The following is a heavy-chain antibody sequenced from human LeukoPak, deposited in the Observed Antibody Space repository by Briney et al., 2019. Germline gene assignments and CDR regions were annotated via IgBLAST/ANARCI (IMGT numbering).Heavy chain of an antibody. CDR1: GFTFSSYG. V-gene: IGHV3-30*18. J-gene: IGHJ4*02. D-gene: IGHD6-6*01. CDR2: ISYDGSNK. CDR3: AKGSGWYSSSGPVG. Sequence: GGSLRLSCAASGFTFSSYGMHWVRQAPGKGLEWVAVISYDGSNKYYADSVKGRFTISRDNSKNTLYPQMNSLRAEDTAVYYCAKGSGWYSSSGPVGWGQGTLVTVSS.